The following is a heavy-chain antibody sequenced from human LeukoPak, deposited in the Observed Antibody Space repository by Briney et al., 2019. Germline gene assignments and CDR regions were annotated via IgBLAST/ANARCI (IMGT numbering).Heavy chain of an antibody. V-gene: IGHV4-59*11. CDR3: ARVAYDSDHYYYMDV. Sequence: PSETLSLTCTVSGGSISSHYWSWIRQPPGKGLEWIGYIYYSGSTNYNPSLKSRVTISVDTSKNQFSLKLSSVTAADTAVYYCARVAYDSDHYYYMDVWGKGTTVTVSS. D-gene: IGHD3-22*01. J-gene: IGHJ6*03. CDR2: IYYSGST. CDR1: GGSISSHY.